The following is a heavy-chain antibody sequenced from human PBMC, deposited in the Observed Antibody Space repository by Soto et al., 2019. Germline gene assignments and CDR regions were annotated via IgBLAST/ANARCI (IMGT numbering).Heavy chain of an antibody. Sequence: VHLSESGGALVQPGGSLRLSCAASGFTFRVYAMSWFRQAPGGGLEWVSAIGGTGNTPYYPDSVQGRFTIARDNSRDTLYLQMTSLRVEDTAVYYCARIRQLLFVSWGQGTLVSVSS. D-gene: IGHD2-2*01. CDR2: IGGTGNTP. CDR1: GFTFRVYA. CDR3: ARIRQLLFVS. V-gene: IGHV3-23*01. J-gene: IGHJ4*02.